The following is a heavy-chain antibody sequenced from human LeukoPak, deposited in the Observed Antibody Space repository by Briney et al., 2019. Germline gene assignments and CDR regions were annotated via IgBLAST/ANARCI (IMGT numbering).Heavy chain of an antibody. CDR3: ARKPRVTIAFDI. CDR1: GGSISSYY. D-gene: IGHD4-17*01. J-gene: IGHJ3*02. Sequence: PSETLSLTYTVSGGSISSYYWSWIRQPPGKGLEWIGYIYYSGSTNYNPSLKSRVTISVDTSKNQFSLKLSSLTAADTAVYYCARKPRVTIAFDIWGQGTMVTVSS. V-gene: IGHV4-59*12. CDR2: IYYSGST.